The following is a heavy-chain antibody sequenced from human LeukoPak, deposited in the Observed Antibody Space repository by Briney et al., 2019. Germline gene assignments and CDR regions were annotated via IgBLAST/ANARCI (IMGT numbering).Heavy chain of an antibody. V-gene: IGHV4-4*07. D-gene: IGHD2-15*01. Sequence: SETLSLTCTVSGGSISSYYWSWIRQPAGKGLEWIGRIYTSGSTNYNPSLKSRVTMSVDTSKNQFSLKLSSVTAADTAVYYCARAGVVVAAGYYYGMDVWGQGTTVTLSS. J-gene: IGHJ6*02. CDR1: GGSISSYY. CDR2: IYTSGST. CDR3: ARAGVVVAAGYYYGMDV.